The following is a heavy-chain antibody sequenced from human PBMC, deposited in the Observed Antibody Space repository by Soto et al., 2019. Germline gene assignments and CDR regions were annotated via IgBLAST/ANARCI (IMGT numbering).Heavy chain of an antibody. Sequence: QVQLVQSGAEVKKPGSSVKVSCKASGGTFSSYTISWVRQAPGQGLEWMGRIIPILGIANYAQKFQGRVTITADKSTSTAYMELSSLRSEDTAVYYCARAMGPAGNDYSDSRIDYWGQGTLVTVSS. CDR2: IIPILGIA. J-gene: IGHJ4*02. D-gene: IGHD4-4*01. CDR1: GGTFSSYT. CDR3: ARAMGPAGNDYSDSRIDY. V-gene: IGHV1-69*02.